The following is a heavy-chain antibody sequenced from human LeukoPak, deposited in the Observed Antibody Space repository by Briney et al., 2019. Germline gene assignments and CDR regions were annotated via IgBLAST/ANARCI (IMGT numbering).Heavy chain of an antibody. CDR2: INPSGGST. CDR1: GYTFTSYY. J-gene: IGHJ4*02. Sequence: ASVKVSCKASGYTFTSYYMHWVRQAPGQGLEWMGIINPSGGSTSYAQKFQGRVTMTRDTSTSTVYMELSSLRSEDTAVYYCAAVYDSSGYYLPNDYWGQGTLVTASS. CDR3: AAVYDSSGYYLPNDY. D-gene: IGHD3-22*01. V-gene: IGHV1-46*01.